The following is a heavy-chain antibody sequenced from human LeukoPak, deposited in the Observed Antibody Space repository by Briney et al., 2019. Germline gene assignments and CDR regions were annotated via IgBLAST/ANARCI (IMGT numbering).Heavy chain of an antibody. CDR1: GFTFSSYA. J-gene: IGHJ1*01. Sequence: GGSLRLSCAASGFTFSSYAMHWVRQAPGKGLEWVAVISYDGSNKYYADSVKGRFTISRDNSKNTLYLQMNSLRAEDTAVYYCARDFGVNYDFWSVGDDFQHWGQGTLVTVSS. CDR3: ARDFGVNYDFWSVGDDFQH. D-gene: IGHD3-3*01. V-gene: IGHV3-30-3*01. CDR2: ISYDGSNK.